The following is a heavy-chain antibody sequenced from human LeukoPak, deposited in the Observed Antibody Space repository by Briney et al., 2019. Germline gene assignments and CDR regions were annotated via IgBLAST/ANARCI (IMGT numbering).Heavy chain of an antibody. Sequence: ASVTVSCKASGYTFTVYYIHWVRQAPGQGLEWMGWINPNSGGTSCAQKFQGRVTMTTDTSISTAFMELSRLTSDDTAVYYCARDLGGSGEDYWGQGTLVTVSS. D-gene: IGHD3-10*01. V-gene: IGHV1-2*02. CDR3: ARDLGGSGEDY. CDR2: INPNSGGT. CDR1: GYTFTVYY. J-gene: IGHJ4*02.